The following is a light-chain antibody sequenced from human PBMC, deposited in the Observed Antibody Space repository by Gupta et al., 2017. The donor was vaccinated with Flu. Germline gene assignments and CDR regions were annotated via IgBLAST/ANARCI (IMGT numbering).Light chain of an antibody. CDR3: QLGYSYPHA. Sequence: DIQMTQSPSSLSASVGDRVTITCRASQSISSYLNWYQQKPGKAPKLLIYAASNLQSGVPSRFSGSGSGTDFTLTISSVQPEDFATYYCQLGYSYPHAFGQGTKV. J-gene: IGKJ1*01. CDR2: AAS. CDR1: QSISSY. V-gene: IGKV1-39*01.